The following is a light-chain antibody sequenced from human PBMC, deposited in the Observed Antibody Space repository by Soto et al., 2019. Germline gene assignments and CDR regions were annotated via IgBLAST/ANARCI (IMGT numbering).Light chain of an antibody. CDR2: GAS. V-gene: IGKV3-15*01. Sequence: EVELTQSPVTLSVSPGDGATLSCRAGQSVGSKVAWYQQRPGQPPRLLIYGASTRATGVPARFSGSGSGTEFTLTISSLQSEDFAVYCCQQYDNWPPHTFGGGTKVDIK. J-gene: IGKJ4*01. CDR1: QSVGSK. CDR3: QQYDNWPPHT.